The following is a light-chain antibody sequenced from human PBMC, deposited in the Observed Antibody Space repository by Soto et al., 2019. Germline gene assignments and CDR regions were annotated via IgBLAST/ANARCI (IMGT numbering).Light chain of an antibody. CDR1: QSISIW. Sequence: DIQMTQSPSTLSASVGDRFTVTCRASQSISIWLAWYQQKPGKAPKLLIYDASSLESGVPSRFSGSGSGTEFTLTISSLQPDDFATYYCQQYNSYPWTFGQGTKVDIK. CDR2: DAS. J-gene: IGKJ1*01. V-gene: IGKV1-5*01. CDR3: QQYNSYPWT.